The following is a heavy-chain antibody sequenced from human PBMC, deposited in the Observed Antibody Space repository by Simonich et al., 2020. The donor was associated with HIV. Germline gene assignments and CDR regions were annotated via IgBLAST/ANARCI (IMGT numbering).Heavy chain of an antibody. D-gene: IGHD3-9*01. V-gene: IGHV1-69*13. J-gene: IGHJ1*01. Sequence: EVKKPGSSVKVSCKASGGTFSSHAISWVRQAPGQGLEWMGGFIPTFGTTNYEQKFQGRVTITADDSTSTAYMELSSLRSEDTAVYYCARGDYDILKGQEVTEYFQDWGQGTLVIVSS. CDR1: GGTFSSHA. CDR2: FIPTFGTT. CDR3: ARGDYDILKGQEVTEYFQD.